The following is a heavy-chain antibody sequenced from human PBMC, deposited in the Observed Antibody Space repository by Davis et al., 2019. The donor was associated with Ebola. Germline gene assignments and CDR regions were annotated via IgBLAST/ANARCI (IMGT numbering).Heavy chain of an antibody. CDR3: ARGWFRGGMDV. Sequence: HPQTLSLTCAISGDSVPSGGWNWIRQSPSRGLEWLGRTYYSSKWYYDYAVSVKSRITINPDTSKNQFSLQLNSVTPEDTALYYCARGWFRGGMDVWGEGTTVTVSS. CDR1: GDSVPSGG. J-gene: IGHJ6*04. V-gene: IGHV6-1*01. CDR2: TYYSSKWYY. D-gene: IGHD3-10*01.